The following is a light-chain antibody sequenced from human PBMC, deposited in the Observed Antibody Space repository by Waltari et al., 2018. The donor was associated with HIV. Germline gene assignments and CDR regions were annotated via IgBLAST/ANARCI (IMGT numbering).Light chain of an antibody. Sequence: QSALTQPASVSGSPGQSITISCTGTSSDVGGYTHVSWYQQHPGKAPKLMIYDVSNRPSGVSNRFSGSKSGNTASLTISGLQAEDEADYYCSSYTSSSIGVFGGGTKLTVL. V-gene: IGLV2-14*03. CDR1: SSDVGGYTH. CDR2: DVS. J-gene: IGLJ2*01. CDR3: SSYTSSSIGV.